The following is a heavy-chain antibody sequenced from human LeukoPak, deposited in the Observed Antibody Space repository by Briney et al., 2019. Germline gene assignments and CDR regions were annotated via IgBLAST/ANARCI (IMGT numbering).Heavy chain of an antibody. CDR1: GYTFTDYY. J-gene: IGHJ4*02. CDR3: GRKSAARRTSEFDY. V-gene: IGHV1-2*02. CDR2: IYPNSGGT. Sequence: ASVKVSCKASGYTFTDYYMNWVRQAPGQGLEWMGWIYPNSGGTNYAQKSQGRVNMTSDTSISTAYMELSRLTSSDQAVYSCGRKSAARRTSEFDYWGQGTLVTVSS. D-gene: IGHD6-6*01.